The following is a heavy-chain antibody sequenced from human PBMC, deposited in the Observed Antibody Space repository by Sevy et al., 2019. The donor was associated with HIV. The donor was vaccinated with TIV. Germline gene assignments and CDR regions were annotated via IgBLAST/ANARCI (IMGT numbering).Heavy chain of an antibody. V-gene: IGHV3-33*01. CDR2: IWYDGSQK. CDR1: GFPFSSFA. D-gene: IGHD1-26*01. J-gene: IGHJ4*02. Sequence: GESLKISCSASGFPFSSFAMHWVRQAPGKGLEWVALIWYDGSQKYFADSLKGRLTICRDNSKNTLFLQMNSLRAEDTAVYYCARPILGVTTSTYFDSWGQGTLVTVSS. CDR3: ARPILGVTTSTYFDS.